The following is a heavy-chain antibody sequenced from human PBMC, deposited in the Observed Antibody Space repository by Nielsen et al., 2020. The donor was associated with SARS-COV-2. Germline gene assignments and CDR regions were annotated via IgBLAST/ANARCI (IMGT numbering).Heavy chain of an antibody. Sequence: VRQMPGKGLEWMGRIDPSDSYTKYSPSFQGHVTISADKSTSTAYLQWSSLKASDTAMYYCARHGEVAVAGKNYYYYGMDVWGQGTTVTVSS. V-gene: IGHV5-10-1*01. CDR2: IDPSDSYT. D-gene: IGHD6-19*01. J-gene: IGHJ6*02. CDR3: ARHGEVAVAGKNYYYYGMDV.